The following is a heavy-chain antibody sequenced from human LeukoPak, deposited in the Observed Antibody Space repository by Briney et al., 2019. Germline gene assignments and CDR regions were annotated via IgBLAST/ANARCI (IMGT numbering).Heavy chain of an antibody. V-gene: IGHV3-30*18. CDR2: ISYDGSNK. J-gene: IGHJ4*02. D-gene: IGHD6-19*01. CDR3: AKDQGWSFDY. Sequence: QTGGSLRLSCAASGFTFSSYGMHWVRQAPGKGLEWVAVISYDGSNKYYADSVKGRFTISRDNSKNTLYLQMNSLRAEDTAVYYCAKDQGWSFDYWGQGTLVTVSS. CDR1: GFTFSSYG.